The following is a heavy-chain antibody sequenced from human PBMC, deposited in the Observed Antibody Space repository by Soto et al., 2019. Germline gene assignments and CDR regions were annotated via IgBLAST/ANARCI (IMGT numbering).Heavy chain of an antibody. Sequence: GGSLRLSCAASGFTFSSYSMNWVRQAPGKGLEWVSYISSSSSTIYYADSVKGRFTISRDNAKNSLYLQMNSLRAEDTAVYYCARKTPSGYSSASDAFDIWGQGTMVTVSS. CDR2: ISSSSSTI. J-gene: IGHJ3*02. V-gene: IGHV3-48*01. CDR1: GFTFSSYS. D-gene: IGHD6-19*01. CDR3: ARKTPSGYSSASDAFDI.